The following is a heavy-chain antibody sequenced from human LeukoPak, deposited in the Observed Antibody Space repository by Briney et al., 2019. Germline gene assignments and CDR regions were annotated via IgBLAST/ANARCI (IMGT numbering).Heavy chain of an antibody. D-gene: IGHD1-20*01. CDR3: ARDRSEYNWNRLFDY. Sequence: SVKVSCKASGGTFSSYAISWVRQAPGQGLERMGGIIPIFGTANYAQKFQGRVTITADESTSTAYMELSSLRSEDTAVYYCARDRSEYNWNRLFDYWGQGTLVTVSS. J-gene: IGHJ4*02. CDR2: IIPIFGTA. CDR1: GGTFSSYA. V-gene: IGHV1-69*13.